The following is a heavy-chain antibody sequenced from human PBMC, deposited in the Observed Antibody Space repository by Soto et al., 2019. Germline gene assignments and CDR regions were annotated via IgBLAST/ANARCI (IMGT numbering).Heavy chain of an antibody. V-gene: IGHV4-59*08. D-gene: IGHD3-10*01. CDR1: GGSISSYY. CDR2: IYYSGST. Sequence: SETLSLTCTVSGGSISSYYWSWIRQPPGKGLEWIGYIYYSGSTNYNPSLKSRVTISVDTSKNQFSLKLSSVTAADTAVYYCVTRLWFGELRDAFDIWGQGTMVTVSS. J-gene: IGHJ3*02. CDR3: VTRLWFGELRDAFDI.